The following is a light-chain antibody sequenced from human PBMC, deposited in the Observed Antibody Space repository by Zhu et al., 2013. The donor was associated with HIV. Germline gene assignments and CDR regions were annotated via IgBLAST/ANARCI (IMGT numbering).Light chain of an antibody. CDR2: DAS. V-gene: IGKV3-20*01. Sequence: EIVLTQSPVTLSLSPGERATLSCRASQSVSTFLAWYQQRPGQAPRLLIYDASNRATGIPARFSGGGSGADFSLTISRLEPEDFAVYYCQQYGNSLWTFGQGTKVEIK. CDR1: QSVSTF. J-gene: IGKJ1*01. CDR3: QQYGNSLWT.